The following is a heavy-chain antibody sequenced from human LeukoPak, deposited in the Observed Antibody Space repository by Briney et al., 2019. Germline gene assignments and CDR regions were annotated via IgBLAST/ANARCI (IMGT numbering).Heavy chain of an antibody. Sequence: ASVKVSCKASGYSFTCYYMHWVRQAPGQGLEWMGWINPNSGGTNYAQKFQGRVTMTRDTSISTAYMEVSRLRSDDTAVYYCARDLEALEVIPSAGFDYWGQGTLVTVSS. CDR3: ARDLEALEVIPSAGFDY. CDR1: GYSFTCYY. J-gene: IGHJ4*02. D-gene: IGHD2-2*01. V-gene: IGHV1-2*02. CDR2: INPNSGGT.